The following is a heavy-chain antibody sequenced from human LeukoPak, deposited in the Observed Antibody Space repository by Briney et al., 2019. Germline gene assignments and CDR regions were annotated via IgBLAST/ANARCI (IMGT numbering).Heavy chain of an antibody. CDR3: ARGIYSSGWYGAFDI. V-gene: IGHV3-48*04. CDR1: GLTFSSYS. CDR2: ISSSSSTI. J-gene: IGHJ3*02. Sequence: PGGSLRLSCAASGLTFSSYSMNWVRQAPGKGLEWVSYISSSSSTIYYADSVKGRFTISRDDAKNSLYLQMNSLRAEDTAVYYCARGIYSSGWYGAFDIWGQGTMVTVSS. D-gene: IGHD6-19*01.